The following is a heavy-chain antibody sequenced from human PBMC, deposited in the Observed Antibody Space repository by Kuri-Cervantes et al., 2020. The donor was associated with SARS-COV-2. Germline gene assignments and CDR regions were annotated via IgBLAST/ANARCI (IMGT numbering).Heavy chain of an antibody. CDR2: ISSCSSYI. D-gene: IGHD2-15*01. J-gene: IGHJ6*02. CDR3: ARDPPSPYCSGGSCRTDV. CDR1: GFTFSSYS. V-gene: IGHV3-21*01. Sequence: GESLKISCAASGFTFSSYSMNWVRQAPGKGLEWVSSISSCSSYIYYADSVKGRFTISRDNVKNSLYLQMNSLRAEDTAVYYCARDPPSPYCSGGSCRTDVWGQGTTVTVSS.